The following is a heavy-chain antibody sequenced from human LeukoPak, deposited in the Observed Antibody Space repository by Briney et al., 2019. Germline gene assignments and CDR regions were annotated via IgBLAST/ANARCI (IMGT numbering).Heavy chain of an antibody. CDR2: ISSSGSTI. V-gene: IGHV3-48*04. Sequence: GGSLRLSCAASGFTFSSYAMSWVRQAPGKGLEWVSYISSSGSTIYYADSVKGRFTISRDNAKNSLYLQMNSLRAEDTAVYYCARDEGGSYSFDYWGQGTLVTVSS. D-gene: IGHD1-26*01. CDR1: GFTFSSYA. J-gene: IGHJ4*02. CDR3: ARDEGGSYSFDY.